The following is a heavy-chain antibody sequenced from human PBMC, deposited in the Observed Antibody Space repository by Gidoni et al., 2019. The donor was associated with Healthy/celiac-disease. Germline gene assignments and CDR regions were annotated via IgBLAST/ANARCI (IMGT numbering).Heavy chain of an antibody. CDR2: IKQDGSEK. V-gene: IGHV3-7*01. J-gene: IGHJ2*01. CDR3: ARVSTAMENWYFDL. CDR1: GFTFSSYW. Sequence: EVQLVESGGGLVQPGGCLRLSCAASGFTFSSYWMSWVRQAPGKGLEWVANIKQDGSEKYYVDSVKGRFTISRDNAKNSLYLQMNSLRAEDTAVYYCARVSTAMENWYFDLWGRGTLVTVSS. D-gene: IGHD5-18*01.